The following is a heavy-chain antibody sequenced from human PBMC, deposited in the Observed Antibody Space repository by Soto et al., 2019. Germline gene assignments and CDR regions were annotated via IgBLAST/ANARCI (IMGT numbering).Heavy chain of an antibody. CDR2: ISGSGGST. CDR3: AKDHPGDYYDSSGYYPFDY. J-gene: IGHJ4*02. V-gene: IGHV3-23*01. D-gene: IGHD3-22*01. CDR1: GFTFSSYA. Sequence: VGSLRLSCAASGFTFSSYAMSWVRQAPGKGLEWVSAISGSGGSTYYADSVKGRFTISRDNSKNTLYLQMNSLRAEDTAVYYCAKDHPGDYYDSSGYYPFDYWGQRTLVTVSS.